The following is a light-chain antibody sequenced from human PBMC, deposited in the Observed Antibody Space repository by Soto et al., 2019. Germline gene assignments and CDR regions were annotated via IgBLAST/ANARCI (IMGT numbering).Light chain of an antibody. CDR1: QDINNY. CDR3: QQYEFLVT. J-gene: IGKJ5*01. V-gene: IGKV1-33*01. Sequence: DIQMTQSPSSLSASVGDRVTITCQASQDINNYLNWYQQKPGKAPKLLIYDASNLNTGVPTRFSGTGSGKHFTVTSNSLHPEDIATYFCQQYEFLVTFGKGTRLEIQ. CDR2: DAS.